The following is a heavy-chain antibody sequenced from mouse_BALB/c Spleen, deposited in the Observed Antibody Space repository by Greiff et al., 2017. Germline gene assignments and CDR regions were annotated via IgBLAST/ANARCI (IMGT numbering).Heavy chain of an antibody. J-gene: IGHJ3*01. CDR2: INPYNDGT. V-gene: IGHV1-14*01. D-gene: IGHD2-4*01. CDR1: GYTFTSYV. CDR3: AREGKTMITRGFAY. Sequence: EVQLQESGPELVKPGASVKMSCKASGYTFTSYVMHWVQQKPGQGLEWIGYINPYNDGTKYNEKFKGKATRTSDKSSSTAYMELSSLTSEDSAVYYCAREGKTMITRGFAYWGQGTLVTVSA.